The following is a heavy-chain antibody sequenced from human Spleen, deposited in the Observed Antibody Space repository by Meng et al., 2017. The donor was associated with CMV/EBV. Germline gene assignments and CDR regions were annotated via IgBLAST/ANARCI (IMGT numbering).Heavy chain of an antibody. V-gene: IGHV3-53*01. D-gene: IGHD3-10*01. CDR2: IYTGGST. CDR1: GFTVSSKY. CDR3: AGDPSGSYTGY. Sequence: GGSLRLSCAASGFTVSSKYMSWVRQAPGKGLEWVSVIYTGGSTDYADSVKGRFTISRDNSKNTLSLQMNSLRVEDTAVYYCAGDPSGSYTGYWGQGTLVTVSS. J-gene: IGHJ4*02.